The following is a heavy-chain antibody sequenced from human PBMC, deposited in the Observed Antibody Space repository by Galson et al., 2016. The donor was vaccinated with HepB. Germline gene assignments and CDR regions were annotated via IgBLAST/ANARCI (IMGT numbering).Heavy chain of an antibody. J-gene: IGHJ4*02. CDR2: ISSGGRT. CDR3: ARDPPRWGDDHSSGSFDH. Sequence: SLRLSCAASGFTVSGNDMSWVRQAPGKGLEWVSVISSGGRTHYADSVKGRFSISRDNSKNTMYLQVNSLRAEDTAVYYCARDPPRWGDDHSSGSFDHWGQGTLVTVSS. D-gene: IGHD3-22*01. CDR1: GFTVSGND. V-gene: IGHV3-66*01.